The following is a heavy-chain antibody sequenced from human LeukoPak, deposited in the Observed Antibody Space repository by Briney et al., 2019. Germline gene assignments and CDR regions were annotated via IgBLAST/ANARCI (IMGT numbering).Heavy chain of an antibody. CDR1: GFTFSSYG. Sequence: PGGSLRLSCAASGFTFSSYGMHWVRQAPGKGLEWVAVIWYDGSNKYYADSVKGRLTISRDNSKNTLYLQMNSLRAEDTAVYYCARDGTTVSKRGSYWYFDLWGRGTLVTVSS. CDR2: IWYDGSNK. CDR3: ARDGTTVSKRGSYWYFDL. D-gene: IGHD4-17*01. V-gene: IGHV3-33*01. J-gene: IGHJ2*01.